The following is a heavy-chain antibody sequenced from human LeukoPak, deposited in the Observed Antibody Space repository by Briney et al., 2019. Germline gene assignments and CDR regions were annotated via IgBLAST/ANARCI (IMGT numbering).Heavy chain of an antibody. CDR1: GYTFTGYY. D-gene: IGHD2-2*02. V-gene: IGHV1-2*02. Sequence: ASVKVSCKASGYTFTGYYMHWVRQAPGQGLEWMGWINPNSGGTNYAQKFQGRVTMTRDTSISTAYMELSRLRSDDTAVYYCARDAEVCSSTSCYRYYYYGMDVWGQGTTATVSS. CDR2: INPNSGGT. CDR3: ARDAEVCSSTSCYRYYYYGMDV. J-gene: IGHJ6*02.